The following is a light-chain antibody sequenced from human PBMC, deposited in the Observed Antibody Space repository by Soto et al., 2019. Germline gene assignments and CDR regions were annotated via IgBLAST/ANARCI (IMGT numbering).Light chain of an antibody. CDR3: QQYNTWPPIT. CDR1: QSISRS. V-gene: IGKV3-15*01. Sequence: EIVLTQSPAILSVSPGARAPLSCRASQSISRSLAWYQQNPGQAPRLLISDASTRATGIPARFSGSGSGTEFTLTISSLQSEDFAVYYCQQYNTWPPITFGQGTRLEIK. J-gene: IGKJ5*01. CDR2: DAS.